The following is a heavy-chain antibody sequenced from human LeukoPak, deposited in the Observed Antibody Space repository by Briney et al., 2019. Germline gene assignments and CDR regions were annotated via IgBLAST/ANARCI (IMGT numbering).Heavy chain of an antibody. CDR3: ARGARYYYDSSGYRY. CDR2: IIPIFGTA. V-gene: IGHV1-69*13. D-gene: IGHD3-22*01. J-gene: IGHJ4*02. Sequence: SVKVSCKASGGTFSSYAISWVRQAPGQGLEWMGGIIPIFGTANYAQKFQGRVTITADESTSTAYMELSSLRSEDTAVYYCARGARYYYDSSGYRYWGQGILVTVSS. CDR1: GGTFSSYA.